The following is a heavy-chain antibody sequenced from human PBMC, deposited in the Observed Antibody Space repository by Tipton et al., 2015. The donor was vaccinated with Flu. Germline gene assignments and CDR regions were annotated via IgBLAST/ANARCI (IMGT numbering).Heavy chain of an antibody. CDR1: EFTFSSYA. CDR2: ISNKGDRT. CDR3: ARGGLGAVPGKRGGDY. V-gene: IGHV3-64*01. J-gene: IGHJ4*02. Sequence: SLRLSCAASEFTFSSYAMFWVRQAPGKGLEYVSAISNKGDRTYYANSVEGRFTISKDNSKNTLYLQMGSLRAEDMAMYYCARGGLGAVPGKRGGDYWGQGTLVTVSS. D-gene: IGHD6-19*01.